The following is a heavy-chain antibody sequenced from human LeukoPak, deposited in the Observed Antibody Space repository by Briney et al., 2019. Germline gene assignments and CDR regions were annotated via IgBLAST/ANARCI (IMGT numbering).Heavy chain of an antibody. J-gene: IGHJ4*02. D-gene: IGHD4-4*01. CDR2: IIASAGST. Sequence: PGGSLRLSCTVSGLTFGDYAMSWVRQAPGEGLEWVSHIIASAGSTDYADSVKGRFTISRDNSKNTLYLQMTSLRAEDTAVYYCAKSAPSKYWGQGTLVTVSS. CDR1: GLTFGDYA. V-gene: IGHV3-23*01. CDR3: AKSAPSKY.